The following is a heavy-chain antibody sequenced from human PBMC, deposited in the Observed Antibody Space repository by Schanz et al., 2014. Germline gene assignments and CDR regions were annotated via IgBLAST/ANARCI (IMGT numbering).Heavy chain of an antibody. CDR3: VRDTDYHFDY. CDR1: GFSFSGFA. Sequence: QVQLEESGGGVVQPGGSLRLSCVASGFSFSGFAVHWVRQAPGKGLEWVSIVSHDGFTKHYADSVRGRFTLSRDNSKNTVYLQMNSLRAEDTAVYYCVRDTDYHFDYWGQGTLVTVSS. J-gene: IGHJ4*02. CDR2: VSHDGFTK. D-gene: IGHD4-17*01. V-gene: IGHV3-30*04.